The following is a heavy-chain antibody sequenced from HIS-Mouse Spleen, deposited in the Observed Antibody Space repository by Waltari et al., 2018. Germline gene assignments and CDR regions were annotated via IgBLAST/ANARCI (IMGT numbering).Heavy chain of an antibody. CDR2: IYYSGGT. CDR3: ARDGYSGYGHDAFDI. CDR1: GGSISSSSYY. J-gene: IGHJ3*02. D-gene: IGHD5-12*01. V-gene: IGHV4-39*07. Sequence: QLQLQESGPGLVKPSETLSLTCTVSGGSISSSSYYWGWIRQPPGKGLEWIGRIYYSGGTSYNPSLKSRVTISVDTSKNQFSLKLSSVTAADTAVYYCARDGYSGYGHDAFDIWGQGTMVTVSS.